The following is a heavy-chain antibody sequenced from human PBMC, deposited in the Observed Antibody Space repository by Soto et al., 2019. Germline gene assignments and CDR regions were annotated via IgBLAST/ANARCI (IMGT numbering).Heavy chain of an antibody. D-gene: IGHD2-21*01. Sequence: PSETLSLTCTVSGGSISRSSYYWGWIRQPPGKGLEWIGSIYYSGSTYYNPSLKSRVTISVDTSKNQFSLKLSSVTAADTAVYYCATLXCGGDCIWGQGTLVTVSS. V-gene: IGHV4-39*01. CDR1: GGSISRSSYY. CDR2: IYYSGST. J-gene: IGHJ4*02. CDR3: ATLXCGGDCI.